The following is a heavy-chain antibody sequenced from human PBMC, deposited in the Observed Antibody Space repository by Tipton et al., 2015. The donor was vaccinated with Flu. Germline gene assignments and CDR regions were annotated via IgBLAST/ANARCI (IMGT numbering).Heavy chain of an antibody. Sequence: TLSLTCTVSGGSISSSYWSWIRQPAGKGLEWIGRVYASGSSNYHPSLKSRVTMSVDTSKNQFSLRLSSVTAADTALYYCARDPYNASGSLYDGGDYFDFWGRGTLVSVS. CDR1: GGSISSSY. CDR2: VYASGSS. J-gene: IGHJ4*02. D-gene: IGHD3-10*01. CDR3: ARDPYNASGSLYDGGDYFDF. V-gene: IGHV4-4*07.